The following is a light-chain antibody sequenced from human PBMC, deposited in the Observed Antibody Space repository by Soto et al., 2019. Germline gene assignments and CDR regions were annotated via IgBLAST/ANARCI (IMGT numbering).Light chain of an antibody. Sequence: EIMLTQSPATGSLSPGERATLSCRASQSVSSYLAWYQQKPGQAPRLLIYDASNRATGIPARFSGSGSGTDFTLTINSLEPEDSAVYYCQQRSNWPSITFGQGTRLEIK. V-gene: IGKV3-11*01. CDR3: QQRSNWPSIT. CDR2: DAS. CDR1: QSVSSY. J-gene: IGKJ5*01.